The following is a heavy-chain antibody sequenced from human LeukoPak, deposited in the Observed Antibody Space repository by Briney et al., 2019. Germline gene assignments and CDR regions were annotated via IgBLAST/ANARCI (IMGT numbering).Heavy chain of an antibody. CDR1: GFTFGDYA. CDR3: TRESAVAGTAGYYFDY. V-gene: IGHV3-49*03. CDR2: IRSKAYGGTT. Sequence: PGGSLRLSCTASGFTFGDYAMSWFRQAPGKGLEWEGFIRSKAYGGTTEYAASVKGRFTISRDDSKSIAYLQMNSLKTEDTAVYYCTRESAVAGTAGYYFDYWGQGTLVTVSS. D-gene: IGHD6-19*01. J-gene: IGHJ4*02.